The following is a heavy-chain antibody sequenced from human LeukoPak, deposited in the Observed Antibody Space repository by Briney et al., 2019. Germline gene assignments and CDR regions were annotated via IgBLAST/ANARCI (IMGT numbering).Heavy chain of an antibody. J-gene: IGHJ6*03. V-gene: IGHV3-7*01. CDR1: GFTFSSYW. CDR3: ARDSEYHYYYYMDV. Sequence: GGSLRLSCAASGFTFSSYWMSWVRQAPGKGLEWVANIKQDGSEKYYVDSVKGRFTISRDNAKNSLYLQMNSLRAEDTAVYYCARDSEYHYYYYMDVWGKGTTVTISS. CDR2: IKQDGSEK. D-gene: IGHD3-10*01.